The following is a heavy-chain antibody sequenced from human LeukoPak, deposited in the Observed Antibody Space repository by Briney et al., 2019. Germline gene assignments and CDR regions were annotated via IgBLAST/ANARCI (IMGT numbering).Heavy chain of an antibody. CDR1: GFTVSSNY. D-gene: IGHD4-17*01. CDR2: IYSGGST. CDR3: ARERRGDYDRYNWFDP. J-gene: IGHJ5*02. Sequence: GGSLRLSCAASGFTVSSNYMSWVRQAPGKGLEWVSVIYSGGSTYYADSVKGRFTISRDNSKNTLYLQMNSLRAEDTAVYYCARERRGDYDRYNWFDPWGQGTLVTVSS. V-gene: IGHV3-66*01.